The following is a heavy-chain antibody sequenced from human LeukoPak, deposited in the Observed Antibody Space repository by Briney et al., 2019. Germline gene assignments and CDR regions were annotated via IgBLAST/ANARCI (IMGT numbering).Heavy chain of an antibody. Sequence: GGSLRLSCAASGFTLSSYAMSWVRQAPGKGLEWLSGISGSGGSTYYADSVQGRFTISRDNSKNTLYLQMNSLRAEDTAVYYCAKGVGATSNDAFDIWGQGTMVTVSS. CDR1: GFTLSSYA. J-gene: IGHJ3*02. CDR2: ISGSGGST. V-gene: IGHV3-23*01. D-gene: IGHD1-26*01. CDR3: AKGVGATSNDAFDI.